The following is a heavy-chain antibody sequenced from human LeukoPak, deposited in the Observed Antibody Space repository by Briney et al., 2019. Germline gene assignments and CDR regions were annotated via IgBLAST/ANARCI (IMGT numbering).Heavy chain of an antibody. V-gene: IGHV1-18*01. CDR1: GYSFISYG. CDR3: AREAHYYDSSGSFDY. J-gene: IGHJ4*02. Sequence: ASVKVSCKASGYSFISYGISWVRQAPGQGLEWMGWISGYNGNTNYAQKFQGRVTITADESTSTAYMELSSLRSEDTAVYYCAREAHYYDSSGSFDYWGQGTLVTVSS. D-gene: IGHD3-22*01. CDR2: ISGYNGNT.